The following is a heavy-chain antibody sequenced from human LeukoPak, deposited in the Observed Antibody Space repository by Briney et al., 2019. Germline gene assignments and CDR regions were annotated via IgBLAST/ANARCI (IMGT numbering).Heavy chain of an antibody. D-gene: IGHD3-9*01. Sequence: SETLSLTCTVSGGSISSSSYYWGWIRQPPGKGLEWIGSIYYSGSTYYNPSLKSRVTISVDTSKNQFSLKLSSVTAADTAVYYCARGPRLLRYFDWYFDYWGQGTLVTVSS. CDR1: GGSISSSSYY. J-gene: IGHJ4*02. CDR2: IYYSGST. V-gene: IGHV4-39*07. CDR3: ARGPRLLRYFDWYFDY.